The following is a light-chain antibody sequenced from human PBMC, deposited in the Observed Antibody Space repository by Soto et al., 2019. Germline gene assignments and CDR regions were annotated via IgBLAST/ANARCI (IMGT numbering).Light chain of an antibody. CDR3: QQSYSTPLT. J-gene: IGKJ4*02. CDR2: AAS. CDR1: QGISSY. Sequence: DIPMTQSPSSLSASVGDRVTITCRASQGISSYLNWYQQKPGKAPKLLIYAASSLQSGVPSRFSGIGSGTDFTLTISSLQPEDFATYYCQQSYSTPLTFGGGTKVEIK. V-gene: IGKV1-39*01.